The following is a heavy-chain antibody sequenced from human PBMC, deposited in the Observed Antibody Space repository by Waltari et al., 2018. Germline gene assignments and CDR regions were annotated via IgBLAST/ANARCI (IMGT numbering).Heavy chain of an antibody. CDR3: ARDRSTSFPFDY. CDR2: IWYDGSNK. V-gene: IGHV3-33*01. CDR1: GFTFSSSG. J-gene: IGHJ4*02. Sequence: QVQLVESGGGVVQPGRALRLSCAAAGFTFSSSGMPWVRQAPGRGWWWVEVIWYDGSNKYYADSVKGRFTISRDNSKNTLYLQMNSLRAEDTAVYYCARDRSTSFPFDYWGQGTLVTVSS. D-gene: IGHD2-2*01.